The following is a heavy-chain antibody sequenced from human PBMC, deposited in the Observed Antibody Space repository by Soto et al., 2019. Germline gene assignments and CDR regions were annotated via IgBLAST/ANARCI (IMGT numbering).Heavy chain of an antibody. CDR1: GFTFSSYG. D-gene: IGHD3-10*01. CDR2: ISYDGSSK. V-gene: IGHV3-30*18. J-gene: IGHJ6*02. Sequence: QVQLVESGGGVVQPGRSLRLSCAASGFTFSSYGMHWVRQAPGKGLEWVAVISYDGSSKYYADSVKGRVTISRDNSKNTLYLQMNSLRTEDTAVYYCAKSRGSGKNGMDVWGQGTTVTVSS. CDR3: AKSRGSGKNGMDV.